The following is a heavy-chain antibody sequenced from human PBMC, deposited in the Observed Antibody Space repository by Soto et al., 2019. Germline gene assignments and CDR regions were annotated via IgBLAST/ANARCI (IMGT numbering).Heavy chain of an antibody. Sequence: GASVKVSCKAPGYTFTGYYMHWVRQAPGQGLEWMGWINPNSGGTNYAQKFQGRVTMTRDTSISTAYMELSRLRSDDTAVYYCASGGPIVVVTAIVYNWFDPWGQGTLVTVSS. V-gene: IGHV1-2*02. D-gene: IGHD2-21*02. CDR1: GYTFTGYY. J-gene: IGHJ5*02. CDR2: INPNSGGT. CDR3: ASGGPIVVVTAIVYNWFDP.